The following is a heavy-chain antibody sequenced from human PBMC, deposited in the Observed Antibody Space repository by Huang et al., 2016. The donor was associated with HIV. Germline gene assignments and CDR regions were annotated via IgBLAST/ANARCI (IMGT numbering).Heavy chain of an antibody. CDR2: IYYSGSN. CDR1: GDSISSYY. D-gene: IGHD3-10*01. CDR3: ARRGVATNYFDH. J-gene: IGHJ4*02. V-gene: IGHV4-59*01. Sequence: QVQLQESGPGLVKPSESLSLTCSVSGDSISSYYWSWIRQPPGKGLEWIGYIYYSGSNNYNPSLKSRLTSSMDTSKNQCSLKMRSVTAADTAIYFCARRGVATNYFDHWGRGALVIVSS.